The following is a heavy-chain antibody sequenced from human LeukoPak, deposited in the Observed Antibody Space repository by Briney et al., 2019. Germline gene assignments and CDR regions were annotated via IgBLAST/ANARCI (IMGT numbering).Heavy chain of an antibody. CDR2: IWYDGSNK. Sequence: PGGSLRLSCAASGFTFSSYEMQWVRQAPGKGLEWVAFIWYDGSNKYYADSVKGRFTISRDNSKNTLYLQMNSLRAEDTAVYYCARARTTRGFDYWGQRTLVTVSS. V-gene: IGHV3-33*08. J-gene: IGHJ4*02. D-gene: IGHD4-17*01. CDR3: ARARTTRGFDY. CDR1: GFTFSSYE.